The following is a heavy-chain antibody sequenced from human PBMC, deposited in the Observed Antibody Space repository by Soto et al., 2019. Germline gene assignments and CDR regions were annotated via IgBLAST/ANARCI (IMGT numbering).Heavy chain of an antibody. CDR1: GFTFSSYA. CDR2: ISHDGTNR. CDR3: ARDPELGMAVGRGFDI. Sequence: QVQLVGSGGDIVQPGRSLRLSCAASGFTFSSYAMQWVRQAPGKGLEWLAVISHDGTNRYYADSVKGRFTISRDNSKNTLYLQMDGLRAEDTAVYYCARDPELGMAVGRGFDIWGQGTMVTVSS. D-gene: IGHD3-3*01. J-gene: IGHJ3*02. V-gene: IGHV3-30-3*01.